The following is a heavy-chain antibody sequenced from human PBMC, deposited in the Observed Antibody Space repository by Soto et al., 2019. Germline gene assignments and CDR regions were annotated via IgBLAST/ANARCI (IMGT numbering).Heavy chain of an antibody. CDR2: IYYSGST. D-gene: IGHD3-10*01. CDR1: GGSISSGGYY. V-gene: IGHV4-31*03. J-gene: IGHJ4*02. Sequence: PSETLSLTCTVSGGSISSGGYYWSWTRQHPGKGLEWIGYIYYSGSTYYNPSLKSRVTISVDTSKNQFSLKLSSVTAADTAVYYCARGYKASYYGSGSSFFDYWGQGTLVTVSS. CDR3: ARGYKASYYGSGSSFFDY.